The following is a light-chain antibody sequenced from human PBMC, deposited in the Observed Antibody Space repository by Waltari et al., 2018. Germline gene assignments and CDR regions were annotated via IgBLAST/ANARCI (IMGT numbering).Light chain of an antibody. V-gene: IGLV1-40*01. Sequence: QSVLTQPPSVPGAPGQRVTISCTGPISTIGAGYDVHGYQQLPATAPKPPIYGNSNRPSGVPDRFSGSKSGTSASLAITGLQAEDEADYYCQSYDSSLSGSEVFGGGTKLTVL. CDR2: GNS. CDR3: QSYDSSLSGSEV. CDR1: ISTIGAGYD. J-gene: IGLJ2*01.